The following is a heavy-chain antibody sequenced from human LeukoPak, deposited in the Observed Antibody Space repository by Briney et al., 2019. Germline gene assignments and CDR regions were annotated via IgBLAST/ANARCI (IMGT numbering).Heavy chain of an antibody. CDR1: GFTFSGYY. Sequence: PGGSLRLSCAASGFTFSGYYMSWIRQAPGKGLEWVAAIWHDGNNKYYVDSVKGRFTISRDNSKNTVYLQMNSLRVEDTAVYYCARDSGDSSGYYPGYWGQGTLVTVSS. CDR2: IWHDGNNK. D-gene: IGHD3-22*01. J-gene: IGHJ4*02. CDR3: ARDSGDSSGYYPGY. V-gene: IGHV3-33*08.